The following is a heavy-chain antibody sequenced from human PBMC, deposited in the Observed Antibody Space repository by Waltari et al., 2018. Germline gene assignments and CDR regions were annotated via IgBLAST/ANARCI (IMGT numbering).Heavy chain of an antibody. CDR2: INSEGSST. CDR1: GTTFNTHW. D-gene: IGHD2-15*01. J-gene: IGHJ1*01. CDR3: AAPGGNDLEYLQR. Sequence: EVQLVESGGGLVKPGGSLRLSCAASGTTFNTHWMPWVRQAPGKGLVWVSRINSEGSSTSYADSVKGRFTISRDNAKNTLYLEMKSLRAEDTAVYYCAAPGGNDLEYLQRWGQGTLVTVST. V-gene: IGHV3-74*01.